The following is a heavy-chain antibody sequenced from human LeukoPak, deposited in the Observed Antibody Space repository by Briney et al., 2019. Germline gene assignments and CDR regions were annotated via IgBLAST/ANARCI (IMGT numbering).Heavy chain of an antibody. CDR3: AREGYYDFWSGYYVYYFDY. CDR2: IYHSGST. CDR1: GYSISRGYS. V-gene: IGHV4-38-2*02. J-gene: IGHJ4*02. D-gene: IGHD3-3*01. Sequence: SETLSLTCTVSGYSISRGYSWGWVRQPPGKGLEWIGSIYHSGSTYYNPSLKSRVTISVDTSKNQFSLKLSSVTAADTAVYYCAREGYYDFWSGYYVYYFDYWGQGTLVTVSS.